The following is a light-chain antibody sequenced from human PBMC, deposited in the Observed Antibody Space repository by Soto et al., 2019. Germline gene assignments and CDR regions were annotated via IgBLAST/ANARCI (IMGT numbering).Light chain of an antibody. CDR3: SSYAGRNIVV. V-gene: IGLV2-8*01. J-gene: IGLJ2*01. Sequence: QSVLTQPPSASGSPGQSVTISCTGTSSDVGGYNYVSWYQQHPGKAPKLMIYEVSKRPSGVPDRCSGSKSGNTASLTVSGLQDEDEADYYCSSYAGRNIVVFGGGTKLTVL. CDR2: EVS. CDR1: SSDVGGYNY.